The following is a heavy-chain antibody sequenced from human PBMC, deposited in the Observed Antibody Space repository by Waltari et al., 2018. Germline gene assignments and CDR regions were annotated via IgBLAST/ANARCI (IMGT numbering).Heavy chain of an antibody. D-gene: IGHD6-19*01. CDR1: GFTVSSNY. Sequence: EVQLVESGGGLIQPGGSLRLSCAASGFTVSSNYMSWVRKAPGKGLEWDSVIYSGGSTYYADSVKGRFTISRDNSKNTLYLQMNSLRAEDTAVYYCASGLPSSGWSRGAFDIWGQGTMVTVSS. J-gene: IGHJ3*02. CDR2: IYSGGST. CDR3: ASGLPSSGWSRGAFDI. V-gene: IGHV3-53*01.